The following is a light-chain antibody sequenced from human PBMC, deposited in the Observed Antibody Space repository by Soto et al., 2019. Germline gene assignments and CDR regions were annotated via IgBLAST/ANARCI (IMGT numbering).Light chain of an antibody. Sequence: EIVLTQSPATLSLSQGERAILSCRASQSVSSYLAWYQQKPGQAPRLLIYDASNRATGIPARFSGSGSGTDFTLTISSLEPEDFAVYYCQQRSNWPPSFGQGTRLEIK. CDR3: QQRSNWPPS. V-gene: IGKV3-11*01. J-gene: IGKJ5*01. CDR2: DAS. CDR1: QSVSSY.